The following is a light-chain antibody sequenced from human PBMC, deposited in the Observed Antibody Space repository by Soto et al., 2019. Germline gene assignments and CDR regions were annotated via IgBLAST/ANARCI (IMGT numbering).Light chain of an antibody. CDR3: SSDTSTSKL. J-gene: IGLJ1*01. CDR2: DVT. CDR1: SRDVAGFNY. V-gene: IGLV2-14*01. Sequence: QSALTQPASVSGSPGQSITISCTGPSRDVAGFNYVSWYQQKPGKAPELMIYDVTNRPSGVSNRFSGSKSGNTASLTIAGLQAEDEADYYCSSDTSTSKLFGTGTKLTVL.